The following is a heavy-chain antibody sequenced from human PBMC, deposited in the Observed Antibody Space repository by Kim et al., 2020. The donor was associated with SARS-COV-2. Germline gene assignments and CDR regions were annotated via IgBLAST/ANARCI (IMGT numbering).Heavy chain of an antibody. J-gene: IGHJ4*02. V-gene: IGHV4-59*13. Sequence: SETLSLTCTVSGGSISSYYWSWIRQPPGKGLEWIGYIYYSGSTNYNPSLKSRVTISVDTSKNQFSLKLSSVTAADTAVYYCARDLSGSLDYWGQGTLVTVSS. CDR1: GGSISSYY. D-gene: IGHD1-26*01. CDR2: IYYSGST. CDR3: ARDLSGSLDY.